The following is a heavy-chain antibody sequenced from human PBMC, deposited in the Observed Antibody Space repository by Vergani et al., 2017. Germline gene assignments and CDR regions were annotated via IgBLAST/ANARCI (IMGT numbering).Heavy chain of an antibody. Sequence: EVQLLESGGGLVQPGGSLRLSCAASGFTFSSYSMNWVRQAPGKGLEWVSYIISSSSTIYYADSVKGRFTISRDNAKNSLYLQMNSLRAEDTAVYYCARDGWLSFDYWGQGTLVTVSS. J-gene: IGHJ4*02. D-gene: IGHD3-22*01. V-gene: IGHV3-48*01. CDR3: ARDGWLSFDY. CDR2: IISSSSTI. CDR1: GFTFSSYS.